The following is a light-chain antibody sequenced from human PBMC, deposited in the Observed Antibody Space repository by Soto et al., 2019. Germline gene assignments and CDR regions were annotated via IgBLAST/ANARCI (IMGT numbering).Light chain of an antibody. J-gene: IGKJ5*01. CDR2: DAS. CDR1: QTISSW. Sequence: DIQMRQSPSTLSGSVGDRVAITFRASQTISSWLAWYQQTKGKAPKLLIYDASNLETGVPSRFSGSGSGTDFTFTISRLQPEDIETYYCQQYDNLPITFGQGTRLEIK. V-gene: IGKV1-33*01. CDR3: QQYDNLPIT.